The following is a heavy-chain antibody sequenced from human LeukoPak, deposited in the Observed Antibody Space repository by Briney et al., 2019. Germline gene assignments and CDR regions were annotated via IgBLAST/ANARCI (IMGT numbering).Heavy chain of an antibody. CDR2: ISWDGSDE. Sequence: GGSLRLSCVASGFTFSNSAMHWVRQAPGKGLEWVTFISWDGSDEYYADSVKGRFTISRDNAKNSLYLQMNSLRAEDTALYHCAREGNYYILTGDYYYYGMDVWGQGTTVTVSS. V-gene: IGHV3-30-3*01. D-gene: IGHD3-9*01. CDR1: GFTFSNSA. J-gene: IGHJ6*02. CDR3: AREGNYYILTGDYYYYGMDV.